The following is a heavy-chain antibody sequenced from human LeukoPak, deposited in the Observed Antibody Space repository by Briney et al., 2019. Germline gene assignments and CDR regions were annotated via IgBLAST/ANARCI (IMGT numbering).Heavy chain of an antibody. J-gene: IGHJ6*02. V-gene: IGHV5-10-1*01. CDR3: ARQTTVTTQMDV. Sequence: GESLKISCKGSGYSFTTNWISWVRRMPGKGLEWMGRIDPIDSYTNYSPSFQGHVTISVDKSISTAYLQWSSLKASDTAMYYCARQTTVTTQMDVWGQGTTVTVSS. CDR2: IDPIDSYT. D-gene: IGHD4-17*01. CDR1: GYSFTTNW.